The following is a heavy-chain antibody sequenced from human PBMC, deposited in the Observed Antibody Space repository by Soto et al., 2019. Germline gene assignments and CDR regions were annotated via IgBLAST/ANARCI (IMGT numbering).Heavy chain of an antibody. V-gene: IGHV3-30-3*01. CDR1: GFTFSSYA. Sequence: GGSLRLSCAASGFTFSSYAMHWVRQAPGKGLEWVAVISYDGSNKYYADSVKGRFTISRDNSKNTLYLQMNSLRAEDTAVYYSARPVDALHYYYGMDVWGQGTTVTVSS. CDR2: ISYDGSNK. CDR3: ARPVDALHYYYGMDV. J-gene: IGHJ6*02. D-gene: IGHD5-12*01.